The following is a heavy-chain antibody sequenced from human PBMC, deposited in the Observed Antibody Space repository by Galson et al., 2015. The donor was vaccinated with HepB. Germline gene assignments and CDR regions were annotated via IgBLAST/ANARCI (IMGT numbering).Heavy chain of an antibody. CDR2: ISWNSGSI. J-gene: IGHJ3*02. CDR3: AKVLELRGWDAFDI. D-gene: IGHD1-26*01. Sequence: SLRLSCAASGFTFDDYAMHWVRQAPGKGLEWVSGISWNSGSIGYADSVKGRFTISRDNAKNSLYLQMNSLRAEDTALYYCAKVLELRGWDAFDIWGQGTMVTVSS. CDR1: GFTFDDYA. V-gene: IGHV3-9*01.